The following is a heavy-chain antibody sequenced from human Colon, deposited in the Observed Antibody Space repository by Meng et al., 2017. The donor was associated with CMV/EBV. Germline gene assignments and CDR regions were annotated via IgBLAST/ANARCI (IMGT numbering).Heavy chain of an antibody. Sequence: QGRLVQGGAGVKKPGASVKVCCKASGYTFTGYYMHWVRQAPGQGLEWMGWINPNSGGTNYAQKFQGRVTMTRDTSISTAYMELSRLRSDDTAVHYCATVSSGYYLYFQHWGQGTLVTVSS. J-gene: IGHJ1*01. V-gene: IGHV1-2*02. CDR1: GYTFTGYY. D-gene: IGHD3-22*01. CDR3: ATVSSGYYLYFQH. CDR2: INPNSGGT.